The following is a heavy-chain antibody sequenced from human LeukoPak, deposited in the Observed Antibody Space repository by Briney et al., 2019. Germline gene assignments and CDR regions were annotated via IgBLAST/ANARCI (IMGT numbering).Heavy chain of an antibody. J-gene: IGHJ4*02. D-gene: IGHD3-10*01. CDR2: ISAYNGNT. V-gene: IGHV1-18*04. CDR3: ARVFARGVIITYYFDY. Sequence: ASVKVSCKASGYTFTSYGISWVRQAPGQGLEWMGWISAYNGNTNYAQKLQGRVTMTTDTSTSTAYMELRSLRSDDTAVYYCARVFARGVIITYYFDYWGQGTLVNVSS. CDR1: GYTFTSYG.